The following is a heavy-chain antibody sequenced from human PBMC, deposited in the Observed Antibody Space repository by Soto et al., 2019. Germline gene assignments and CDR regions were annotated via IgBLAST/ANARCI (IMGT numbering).Heavy chain of an antibody. V-gene: IGHV3-9*01. D-gene: IGHD1-26*01. CDR1: GFTFDDYA. Sequence: EVHLVESGGGLVQPGRSLRLSCAASGFTFDDYAMHWVCHAPGKGLEWVSGVSWNSGTLGYADSVKGRFTVSRDNVKKSLYLRMNSLRAEGTAFYGVQALGSYSGNSLNYGGQGTLVTVSS. J-gene: IGHJ4*02. CDR3: QALGSYSGNSLNY. CDR2: VSWNSGTL.